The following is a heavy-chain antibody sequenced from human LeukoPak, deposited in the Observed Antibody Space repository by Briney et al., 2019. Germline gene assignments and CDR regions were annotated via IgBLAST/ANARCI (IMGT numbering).Heavy chain of an antibody. Sequence: GGSLRLSCAASGFIFSNYAMHWVRQAPGKGLEWLSLIWYDGHTKFYADSVKGRLTISIDNSGNTLFLHMTSLSVEDTGVDYCAREWGRIAVAGGRGYWGQGALVTVSS. J-gene: IGHJ4*02. CDR2: IWYDGHTK. CDR3: AREWGRIAVAGGRGY. CDR1: GFIFSNYA. D-gene: IGHD6-19*01. V-gene: IGHV3-33*01.